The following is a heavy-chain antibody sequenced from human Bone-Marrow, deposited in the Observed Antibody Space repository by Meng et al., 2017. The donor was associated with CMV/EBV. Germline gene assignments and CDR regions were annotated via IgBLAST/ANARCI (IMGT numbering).Heavy chain of an antibody. CDR1: AGSVSIDAYY. CDR2: IYDSGST. D-gene: IGHD2-15*01. CDR3: ARLPGYCSGSSCYGYGMDV. J-gene: IGHJ6*02. Sequence: LRLSCTVSAGSVSIDAYYWSWIRQPPGKGLEWIGYIYDSGSTNYNPSLRSRVTIPVDTSKNQFSLDLSSVTAADTAVYYCARLPGYCSGSSCYGYGMDVWGQGTTVTVSS. V-gene: IGHV4-61*08.